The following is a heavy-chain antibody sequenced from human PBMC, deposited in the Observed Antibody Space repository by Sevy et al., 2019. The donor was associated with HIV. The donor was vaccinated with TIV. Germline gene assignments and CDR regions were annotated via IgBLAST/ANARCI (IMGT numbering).Heavy chain of an antibody. CDR1: GFTFSDYT. V-gene: IGHV3-30*04. J-gene: IGHJ5*01. CDR3: TRVRGLLGWFDS. D-gene: IGHD3-10*01. CDR2: ISYDGSRT. Sequence: GGSLRLCCAASGFTFSDYTIHWVRQAPGKGLEWVAVISYDGSRTSYADSVKGRFTISRDNSKNTLFLQMNSLRVADTAVYYCTRVRGLLGWFDSWGQGTLVTVSS.